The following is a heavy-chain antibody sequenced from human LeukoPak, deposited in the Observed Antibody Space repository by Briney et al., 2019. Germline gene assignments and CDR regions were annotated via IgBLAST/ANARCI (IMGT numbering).Heavy chain of an antibody. Sequence: SETLSLTCTVSGGSISSGDYYWSWIRQPPGKGLEWIGYIYYSGSTYYNPTLKNRVTISVDTSENQFSLRLSSVTAADTAVYYCARTSRTGEPEYFQHWGQGTLVTVSS. CDR1: GGSISSGDYY. V-gene: IGHV4-30-4*01. CDR2: IYYSGST. CDR3: ARTSRTGEPEYFQH. J-gene: IGHJ1*01. D-gene: IGHD2-8*02.